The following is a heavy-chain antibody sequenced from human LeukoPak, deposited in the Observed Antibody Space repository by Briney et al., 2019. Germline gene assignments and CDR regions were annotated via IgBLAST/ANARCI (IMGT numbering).Heavy chain of an antibody. CDR3: ARSLRVRGVSDYMDV. V-gene: IGHV3-53*01. CDR2: IHKSAIT. Sequence: GGSLRLSCAASGFTFSSYSMNWVRQAPGKGLEWVSVIHKSAITYYADTVKGRFTISRDNSKNMLYLQMNSLRAEDTAVYYCARSLRVRGVSDYMDVWGKGTTVTISS. J-gene: IGHJ6*03. D-gene: IGHD3-10*01. CDR1: GFTFSSYS.